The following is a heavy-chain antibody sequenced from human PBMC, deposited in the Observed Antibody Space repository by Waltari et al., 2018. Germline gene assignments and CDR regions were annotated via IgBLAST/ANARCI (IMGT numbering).Heavy chain of an antibody. CDR1: GFTVSSNY. D-gene: IGHD3-10*01. Sequence: EVQLVESGGGLIQPGGSLRLSCAASGFTVSSNYMSWVRPAPGKGVEWVSVIYSGGSTYYADSVKGRFTISRDNSKNTLYLQMNSLRAEDTAVYYCARDSLLWFGSVGAFDIWGQGTMVTVSS. V-gene: IGHV3-53*01. CDR3: ARDSLLWFGSVGAFDI. CDR2: IYSGGST. J-gene: IGHJ3*02.